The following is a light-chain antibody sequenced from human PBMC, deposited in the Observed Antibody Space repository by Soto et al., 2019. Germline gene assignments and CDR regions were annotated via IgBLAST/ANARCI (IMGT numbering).Light chain of an antibody. J-gene: IGLJ1*01. CDR2: RNN. Sequence: QSVLTQPPSASGTPGQRVTISCSGSSSNIGSNYVYWYQQLPGTAPKLLIYRNNQRPPGVADRLSASTSGTSASLAISGLRSEDDADYYCAQWDDNLSAVYVFGTGTKLTVL. V-gene: IGLV1-47*01. CDR1: SSNIGSNY. CDR3: AQWDDNLSAVYV.